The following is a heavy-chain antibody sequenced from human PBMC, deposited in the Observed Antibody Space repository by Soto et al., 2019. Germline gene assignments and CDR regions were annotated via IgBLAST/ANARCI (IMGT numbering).Heavy chain of an antibody. Sequence: EVQLLESGGGLVQAGGSLRPSCAASGFTFSSYAMGWVRHAPGTGLECVSGIDGSGGDTSFADSVKGRFTISRDNSKKTLYLHMSSLRVEDTARYYCAKEIVAAAYVETSPFDVWGQGTQVTVSS. CDR3: AKEIVAAAYVETSPFDV. V-gene: IGHV3-23*01. CDR1: GFTFSSYA. CDR2: IDGSGGDT. J-gene: IGHJ4*02. D-gene: IGHD2-15*01.